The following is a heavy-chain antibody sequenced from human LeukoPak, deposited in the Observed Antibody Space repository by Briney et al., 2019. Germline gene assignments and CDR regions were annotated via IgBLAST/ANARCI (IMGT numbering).Heavy chain of an antibody. CDR2: ISGSGGST. Sequence: GGSLRLSCAASGFTFSSYAMSWVRQAPGKVLEWVSAISGSGGSTYYADSVKGRFTISRDNSKNTLYLQMNSLRAEDTAVYYCAKHGEAAGSYFDYWGQGTLVTVSS. J-gene: IGHJ4*02. CDR3: AKHGEAAGSYFDY. D-gene: IGHD4-17*01. CDR1: GFTFSSYA. V-gene: IGHV3-23*01.